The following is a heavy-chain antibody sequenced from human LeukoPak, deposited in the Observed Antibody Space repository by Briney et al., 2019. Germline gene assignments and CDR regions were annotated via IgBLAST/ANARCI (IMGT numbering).Heavy chain of an antibody. CDR3: ARDQGYRGLYWFDP. D-gene: IGHD5-12*01. V-gene: IGHV4-61*01. CDR2: IYYSGST. J-gene: IGHJ5*02. Sequence: SETPSLTCAVSGYSISSGYYWGWIRQPPGKGLEWIGYIYYSGSTNYNPSLKSRVTISVDTSKNQFSLKLSSVTAADTAVYYCARDQGYRGLYWFDPWGQGTLVTVFS. CDR1: GYSISSGYY.